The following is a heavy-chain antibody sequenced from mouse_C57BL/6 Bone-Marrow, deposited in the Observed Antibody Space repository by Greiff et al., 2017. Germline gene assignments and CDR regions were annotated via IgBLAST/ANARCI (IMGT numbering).Heavy chain of an antibody. CDR1: GYTFTSYW. CDR2: IYPGSGST. J-gene: IGHJ2*01. Sequence: QVQLQQSGAELVKPGASVKMSCKASGYTFTSYWITWVKQRPGQGLEWIGDIYPGSGSTNYNEKFKSKATLTVDTSSSTAYMQLSSLTSEDSAVYYCARDYLGSVTGDYWGQGTTLTVSA. CDR3: ARDYLGSVTGDY. V-gene: IGHV1-55*01. D-gene: IGHD4-1*01.